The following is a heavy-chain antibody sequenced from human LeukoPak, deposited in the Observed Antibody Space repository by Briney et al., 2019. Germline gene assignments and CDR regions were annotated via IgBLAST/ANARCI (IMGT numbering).Heavy chain of an antibody. D-gene: IGHD6-13*01. CDR1: GGSISSYY. Sequence: PSETLSLTCTVSGGSISSYYWSWIRQPPGKGLEWIGYIYYSGSTNYNPSLKSRVTISVDTSKNQFSLKLSSVTAADTAVYYCARENRGSSLTRVFDPWGQGTLVTVSS. V-gene: IGHV4-59*01. CDR3: ARENRGSSLTRVFDP. CDR2: IYYSGST. J-gene: IGHJ5*02.